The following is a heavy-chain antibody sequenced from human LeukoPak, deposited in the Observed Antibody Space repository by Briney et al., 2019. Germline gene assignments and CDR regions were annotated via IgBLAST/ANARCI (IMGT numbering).Heavy chain of an antibody. Sequence: SETLSLTCTISGGSISSSSYYWGWIRQPPGKGLEWIGSIYYSGSTYYNPSLKSRVTISVDTSKNQFSLKLSSVTAADTAVYYCARDPRSGYSYFNLAYCGGDCSPNWFDPWGQGTLVTVSS. CDR2: IYYSGST. J-gene: IGHJ5*02. CDR3: ARDPRSGYSYFNLAYCGGDCSPNWFDP. CDR1: GGSISSSSYY. D-gene: IGHD2-21*02. V-gene: IGHV4-39*07.